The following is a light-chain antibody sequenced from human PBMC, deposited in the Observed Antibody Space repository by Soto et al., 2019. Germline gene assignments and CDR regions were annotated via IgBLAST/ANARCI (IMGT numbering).Light chain of an antibody. CDR2: DAS. Sequence: EFVLTQSPGTLSLSPGERATLSCRASQTVRNNYLAWYQQKPGQAPRLLIYDASSRATGIPDRFSCGGSGTDFALTISRLEPEEFAVYYCQQFSSYPLTFGGGTMV. CDR3: QQFSSYPLT. V-gene: IGKV3-20*01. J-gene: IGKJ4*01. CDR1: QTVRNNY.